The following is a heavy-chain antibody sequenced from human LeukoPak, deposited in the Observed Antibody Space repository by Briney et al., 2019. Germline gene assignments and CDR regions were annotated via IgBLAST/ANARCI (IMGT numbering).Heavy chain of an antibody. D-gene: IGHD3-22*01. J-gene: IGHJ4*02. Sequence: ASVKVSCKASGYTFTSYYMHWVRQAPGQGLEWMGIINPSGGSTSYAQKFQGRVTMTRDTSTSTVYMELSSLRSEDTAMYYCARAGDYYDSSGYYYLDYWGQGTLVTVSS. CDR2: INPSGGST. CDR1: GYTFTSYY. V-gene: IGHV1-46*01. CDR3: ARAGDYYDSSGYYYLDY.